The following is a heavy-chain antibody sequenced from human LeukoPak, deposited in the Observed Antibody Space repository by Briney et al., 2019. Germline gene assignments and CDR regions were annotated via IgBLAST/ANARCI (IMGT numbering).Heavy chain of an antibody. CDR2: ISYDGSNK. CDR1: GFTFSRYA. V-gene: IGHV3-30-3*01. Sequence: GGSLRLSCVASGFTFSRYAMHWVRLAPGKGLEWVAVISYDGSNKYYADSVKGRFTISRDNSKNTLYLQMNSLRSVDTAVYYCAREDFCSSGNCFDPWGQGTLVTVSS. D-gene: IGHD6-13*01. J-gene: IGHJ5*02. CDR3: AREDFCSSGNCFDP.